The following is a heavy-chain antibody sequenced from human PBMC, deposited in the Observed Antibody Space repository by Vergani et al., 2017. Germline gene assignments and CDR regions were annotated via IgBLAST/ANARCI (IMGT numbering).Heavy chain of an antibody. CDR1: GGPISSYY. Sequence: QVQLQESGPGLVKPSETLSLTCTVPGGPISSYYWSWIRQPPGKGLEWIGYIYYSGSTNYNPSLKSRVTISVDTSKNQFSLKLSSVTAADTAVYYCARGIAVAGTSSPRLVYYFDYWGQGTLVTVSS. CDR3: ARGIAVAGTSSPRLVYYFDY. D-gene: IGHD6-19*01. V-gene: IGHV4-59*01. J-gene: IGHJ4*02. CDR2: IYYSGST.